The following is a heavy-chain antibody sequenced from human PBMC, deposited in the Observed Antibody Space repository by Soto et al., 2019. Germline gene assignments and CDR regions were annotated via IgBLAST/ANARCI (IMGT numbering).Heavy chain of an antibody. CDR3: ARDQGSSWYSGYYYYGMDV. J-gene: IGHJ6*02. Sequence: PGGSLRLSCAASGFTFSSYTMNWVRQAPGKGLEWVSAISSSSSYIYYADSVKGRFTLSRDNAKNSLYLQMNSLRAEDTAVYYCARDQGSSWYSGYYYYGMDVWGQGTTVTVSS. CDR1: GFTFSSYT. CDR2: ISSSSSYI. D-gene: IGHD6-13*01. V-gene: IGHV3-21*01.